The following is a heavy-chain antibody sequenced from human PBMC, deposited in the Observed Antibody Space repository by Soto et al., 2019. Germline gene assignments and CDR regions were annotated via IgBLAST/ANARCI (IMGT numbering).Heavy chain of an antibody. J-gene: IGHJ4*02. CDR2: INPSGGST. Sequence: ASVKVSCKASGYTFTSYYMHWVRQAPGQGLEWMGIINPSGGSTSYAQKFQGRVTMTRDTSTSTVYMELSSPRSEDTAVYYCAVRVTTVTCFDYWGQGTLVTVSS. CDR1: GYTFTSYY. CDR3: AVRVTTVTCFDY. V-gene: IGHV1-46*01. D-gene: IGHD4-4*01.